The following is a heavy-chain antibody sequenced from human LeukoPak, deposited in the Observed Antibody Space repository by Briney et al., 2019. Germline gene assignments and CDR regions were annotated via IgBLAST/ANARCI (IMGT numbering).Heavy chain of an antibody. CDR2: INPSGGST. D-gene: IGHD6-19*01. V-gene: IGHV1-46*01. CDR1: GFTFTSYY. CDR3: ARLYSSGFFDY. J-gene: IGHJ4*02. Sequence: ASVKVSCKASGFTFTSYYMHWVRQAPGQGLEWMGIINPSGGSTSYAQKFQGRVTMTRDTSTSTVYMELSSLRSEDTAVYYCARLYSSGFFDYWGQGTLVTVSS.